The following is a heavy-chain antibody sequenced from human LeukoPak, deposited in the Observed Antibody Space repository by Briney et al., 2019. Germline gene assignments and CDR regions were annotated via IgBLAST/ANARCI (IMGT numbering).Heavy chain of an antibody. CDR2: ISGTGSRT. CDR3: AKLVTMITPGPPY. V-gene: IGHV3-23*01. D-gene: IGHD3-22*01. Sequence: PGGSLRLSCAASGFTFSSYAMNWVRQAPGKGLEWVSAISGTGSRTHYADSVKGRFTISRDNSKNTLYLQMNGLRAEDTAVYYCAKLVTMITPGPPYWGQGTLVTVSS. J-gene: IGHJ4*02. CDR1: GFTFSSYA.